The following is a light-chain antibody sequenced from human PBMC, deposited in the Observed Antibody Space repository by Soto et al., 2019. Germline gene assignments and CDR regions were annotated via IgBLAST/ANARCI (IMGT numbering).Light chain of an antibody. J-gene: IGKJ2*01. CDR1: QSISNRY. Sequence: IVLTQSPGTLSLCPGERAALSCRASQSISNRYIAWFQQKPGQAPRVLISGAANRATGIPDRFSGSGSGTDFTLTISRLEPEDFAVYFCQQYGVSPPFTFGQGTKVEIK. CDR3: QQYGVSPPFT. CDR2: GAA. V-gene: IGKV3-20*01.